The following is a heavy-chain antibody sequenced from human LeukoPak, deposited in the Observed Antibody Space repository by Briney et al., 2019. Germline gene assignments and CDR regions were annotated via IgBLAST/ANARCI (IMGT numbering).Heavy chain of an antibody. D-gene: IGHD3-22*01. J-gene: IGHJ1*01. CDR1: GFTFSSYA. CDR2: ISGSGGST. Sequence: PGGSLRLSCAASGFTFSSYAMSWVRQAPGKGLEWVSAISGSGGSTYYADSVKGRFTISRDNSKNTLYLQMNSLRAEDTAVYYCAKDTREYYYDSSGYYHADFQHWGQGTLVTVSS. V-gene: IGHV3-23*01. CDR3: AKDTREYYYDSSGYYHADFQH.